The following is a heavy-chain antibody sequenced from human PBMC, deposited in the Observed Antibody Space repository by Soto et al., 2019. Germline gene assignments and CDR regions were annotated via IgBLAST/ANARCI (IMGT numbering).Heavy chain of an antibody. CDR3: AKEGRLIRGVIFDF. J-gene: IGHJ4*02. Sequence: QVQLVESGGGVVQPGGSLRLSCAASGFSFSSYGMHWVRQAPGRGLEWVAVISDDGTKKYFADSMKGRFTISRDNSKNTLFLQMNSLRAEDTAGYYCAKEGRLIRGVIFDFWGQGSLVTVSS. CDR2: ISDDGTKK. CDR1: GFSFSSYG. V-gene: IGHV3-30*18. D-gene: IGHD3-10*01.